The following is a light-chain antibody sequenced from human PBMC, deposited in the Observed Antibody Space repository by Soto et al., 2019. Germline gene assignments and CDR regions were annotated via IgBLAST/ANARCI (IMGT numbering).Light chain of an antibody. CDR2: ENN. J-gene: IGLJ3*02. Sequence: QSVLTHPPSVSAAPGQKVTISCSGSSSNIGNNYVSWYQQLPGTAPKLLIYENNKRPSGIPDRFSGSKSGTSATLGITGLQTGDEADYYCGTWDSSLSAWVFGGGTQLTVL. CDR3: GTWDSSLSAWV. V-gene: IGLV1-51*02. CDR1: SSNIGNNY.